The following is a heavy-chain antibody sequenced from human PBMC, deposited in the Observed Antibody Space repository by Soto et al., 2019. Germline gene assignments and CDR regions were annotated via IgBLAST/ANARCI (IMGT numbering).Heavy chain of an antibody. V-gene: IGHV1-69*13. D-gene: IGHD2-2*01. J-gene: IGHJ6*02. CDR1: GGNFRRYA. Sequence: SVKVSCKASGGNFRRYAISWVRQAPGQGLEWMGGILPIFGSPSHAQKFQGRVTLSADESTSTAYLELTSLTSEDTAIYYCVLGDCTTTSCSYYFYGLDVWGQGSPVTVSS. CDR3: VLGDCTTTSCSYYFYGLDV. CDR2: ILPIFGSP.